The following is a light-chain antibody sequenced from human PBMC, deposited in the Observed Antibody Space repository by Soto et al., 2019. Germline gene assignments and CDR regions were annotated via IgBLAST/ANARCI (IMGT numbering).Light chain of an antibody. CDR1: RDVGSD. V-gene: IGKV1-6*01. CDR3: LQDYGDSWT. Sequence: TQMPQSPLSLSASVVAYMFITLRASRDVGSDVSWYQQKPGQAPKLVIYAASNLYTGVPSRFSGRRSGTEFTLTISSLQPEDFASYYCLQDYGDSWTFGQGTKVDIK. CDR2: AAS. J-gene: IGKJ1*01.